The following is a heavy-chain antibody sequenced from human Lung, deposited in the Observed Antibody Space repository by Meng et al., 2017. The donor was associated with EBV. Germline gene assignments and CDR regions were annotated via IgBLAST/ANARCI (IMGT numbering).Heavy chain of an antibody. D-gene: IGHD2-15*01. CDR1: GGSISSGDYY. CDR3: AREWCSGGSCYPDY. J-gene: IGHJ4*02. CDR2: IYYSGST. V-gene: IGHV4-30-4*01. Sequence: QLRLQESGPGLVKPSQTLSLTCTVSGGSISSGDYYWSWIRQPPGKGLEWIGYIYYSGSTYYNPSLKSRVTVSVDTSKNQFSLKLSSVTAADTAVYYCAREWCSGGSCYPDYWGQGTLVTVSS.